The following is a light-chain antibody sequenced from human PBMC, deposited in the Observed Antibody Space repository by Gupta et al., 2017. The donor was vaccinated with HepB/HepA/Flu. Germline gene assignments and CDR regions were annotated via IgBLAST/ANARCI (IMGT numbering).Light chain of an antibody. V-gene: IGLV2-14*03. Sequence: QSDLTKPAPVSGSPGQSITISSTVTSSDIGVYNYVSWSQPPPGKAPTLMLYDVSNRPSGVSNRFSGSKSGNTASLTISGLPAEDEADYYCTSYASSGTRVFGGGTKLTVL. CDR3: TSYASSGTRV. CDR1: SSDIGVYNY. CDR2: DVS. J-gene: IGLJ3*02.